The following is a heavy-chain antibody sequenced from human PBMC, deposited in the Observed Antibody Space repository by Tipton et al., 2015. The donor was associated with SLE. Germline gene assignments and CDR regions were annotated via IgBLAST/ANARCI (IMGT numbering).Heavy chain of an antibody. D-gene: IGHD3-10*01. CDR2: INPSGGTI. J-gene: IGHJ3*01. CDR1: GYTFTNYF. Sequence: QLVQSGAEVKKPGASVKVSCKTSGYTFTNYFIHWVRQAPGQGLEWVGMINPSGGTITYAQKFQGRVTVTRDTSTSTVYMDLSSLISEDTAVYHWARGGRGRALDVWGQGTMVPVS. CDR3: ARGGRGRALDV. V-gene: IGHV1-46*01.